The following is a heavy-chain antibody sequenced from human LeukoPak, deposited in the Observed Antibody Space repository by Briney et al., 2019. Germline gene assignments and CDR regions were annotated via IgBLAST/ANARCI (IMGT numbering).Heavy chain of an antibody. CDR1: GFTFSSYS. V-gene: IGHV3-21*01. CDR2: ISSSSSYI. CDR3: ARVTTTVTTWATGDY. Sequence: PGGSLRLSCAASGFTFSSYSMNWVRQAPGKGLEWVSSISSSSSYIYYADSVKGRFTISRDNAKNSLYLQMNSLRAEDTAVYYCARVTTTVTTWATGDYWGQGTLVTVSS. J-gene: IGHJ4*02. D-gene: IGHD4-17*01.